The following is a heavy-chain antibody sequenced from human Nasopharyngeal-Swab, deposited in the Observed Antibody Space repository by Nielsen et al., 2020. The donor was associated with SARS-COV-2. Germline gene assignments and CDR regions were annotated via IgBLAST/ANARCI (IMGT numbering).Heavy chain of an antibody. Sequence: GGALKISWAAFGFTFSSFGMHWVRQAPGKGLGWVAFIAHDASNEYYGDSVKGRFSISRDNSKNTLYLQMNSLRAEDTAVYYCARDSPGTDSSGYDDAFDIWGQGTMVTVSS. CDR3: ARDSPGTDSSGYDDAFDI. CDR1: GFTFSSFG. D-gene: IGHD3-22*01. J-gene: IGHJ3*02. V-gene: IGHV3-30*03. CDR2: IAHDASNE.